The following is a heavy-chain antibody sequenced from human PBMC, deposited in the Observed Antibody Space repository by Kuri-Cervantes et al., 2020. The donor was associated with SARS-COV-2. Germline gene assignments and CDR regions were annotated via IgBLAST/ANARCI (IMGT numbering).Heavy chain of an antibody. V-gene: IGHV3-64*04. J-gene: IGHJ4*02. CDR2: ISSNGGST. CDR1: GFTFRSYA. D-gene: IGHD6-13*01. CDR3: VRDYGSSWYYFDY. Sequence: GESLKISCVASGFTFRSYAMHWVRQAPGKGLEYVSAISSNGGSTYYADSVKGRFTISRDNSKNTLYLQMNSLRAKDTAVYYCVRDYGSSWYYFDYWGQGTLVTVSS.